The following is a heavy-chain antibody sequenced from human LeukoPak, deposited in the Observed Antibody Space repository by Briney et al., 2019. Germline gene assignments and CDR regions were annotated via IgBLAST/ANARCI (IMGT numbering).Heavy chain of an antibody. CDR1: GYTFTSYD. CDR2: MNPNSGNT. J-gene: IGHJ5*02. V-gene: IGHV1-8*01. D-gene: IGHD6-13*01. Sequence: ASVKVSCKASGYTFTSYDINWVRQATGQGLECMGWMNPNSGNTGYAQKFQGRVTMTRNTSISTAYMELSSLRSEDTAVYYCARYTAAAGTFNWFDPWGQGTLVTVSS. CDR3: ARYTAAAGTFNWFDP.